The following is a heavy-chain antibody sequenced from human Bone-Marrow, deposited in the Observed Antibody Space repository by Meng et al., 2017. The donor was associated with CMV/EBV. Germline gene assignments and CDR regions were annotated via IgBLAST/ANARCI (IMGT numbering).Heavy chain of an antibody. CDR3: ARRGNSYAFDI. D-gene: IGHD1/OR15-1a*01. Sequence: GGSLRLSCAASGFSFSTSPMHWVRQAPGKGLEYVSAITSNGGNTYYADSVKGRFTISRDNSKNTLYLQMGSLRAEDMAVYYCARRGNSYAFDIWGQGTMVTGSS. V-gene: IGHV3-64*02. CDR2: ITSNGGNT. CDR1: GFSFSTSP. J-gene: IGHJ3*02.